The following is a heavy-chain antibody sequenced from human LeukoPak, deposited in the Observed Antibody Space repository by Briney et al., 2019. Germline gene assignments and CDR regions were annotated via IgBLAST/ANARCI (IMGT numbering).Heavy chain of an antibody. J-gene: IGHJ6*03. V-gene: IGHV3-20*01. Sequence: PGGSLRLSCAASAFTFDDYGMSWVRQAPGKGLEWVSGINWNGDSTGYADSVKGRFTISRDNAKNSLYLQMNSLRAEDTALYHCARAYGSGSYYYYMDVWGKGTTVTIS. CDR2: INWNGDST. CDR1: AFTFDDYG. D-gene: IGHD3-10*01. CDR3: ARAYGSGSYYYYMDV.